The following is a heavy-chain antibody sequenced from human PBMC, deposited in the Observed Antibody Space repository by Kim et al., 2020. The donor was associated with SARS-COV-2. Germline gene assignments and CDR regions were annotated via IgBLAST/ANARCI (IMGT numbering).Heavy chain of an antibody. V-gene: IGHV4-39*01. J-gene: IGHJ4*02. Sequence: SETLSLTCTVSGGSISSSSYYWGWIRQPPGKGLEWIGSIYYSGSTYYNPSLKSRVTISVDTSKNQFSLKLSSVTAADTAVYYCARLTAIDYWGQGTLVTVSS. CDR1: GGSISSSSYY. CDR3: ARLTAIDY. CDR2: IYYSGST.